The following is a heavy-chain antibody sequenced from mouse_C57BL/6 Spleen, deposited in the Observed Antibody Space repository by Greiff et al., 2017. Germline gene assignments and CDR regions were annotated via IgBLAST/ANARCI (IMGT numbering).Heavy chain of an antibody. CDR3: ARGVLRSHYAMDY. Sequence: EVNLVESVAELVRPGASVKLSCTASGFNIKNTYMHWVKQRPEQGLEWIGRIDPANGNTKYAPKFQGKATITADTSSNTAYLQLSSLTSEDTAIYYCARGVLRSHYAMDYWGQGTSVTVSS. J-gene: IGHJ4*01. CDR2: IDPANGNT. D-gene: IGHD1-1*01. CDR1: GFNIKNTY. V-gene: IGHV14-3*01.